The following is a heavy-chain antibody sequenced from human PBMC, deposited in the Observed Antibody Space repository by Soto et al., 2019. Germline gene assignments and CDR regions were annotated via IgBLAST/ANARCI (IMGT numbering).Heavy chain of an antibody. CDR2: IYYSGST. J-gene: IGHJ6*02. CDR1: GGSISSYY. V-gene: IGHV4-59*01. CDR3: ARDIGRDPRGYSYGPKDYYYYYGMDV. D-gene: IGHD5-18*01. Sequence: QVQLQESGPGLVKPSETLSLTCTVSGGSISSYYWSWIRQPPGKGLEWIGYIYYSGSTNYNPSLKSRVTISVDTSKNQFSLKLSSVTAADTAEYYCARDIGRDPRGYSYGPKDYYYYYGMDVWGQGTTVTVSS.